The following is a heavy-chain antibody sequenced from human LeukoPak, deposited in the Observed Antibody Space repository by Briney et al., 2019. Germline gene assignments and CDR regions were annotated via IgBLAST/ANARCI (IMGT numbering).Heavy chain of an antibody. Sequence: ASVKVSCKASGYNFNNYGLSWVRQAPGQGLEWMGWISAYNGNTNYAQKLQGRVTMTTDTSTSTAYMELRSLRSDDTAVYYCARVGYYGSGAWTMDVWGKGTTVTVSS. CDR1: GYNFNNYG. J-gene: IGHJ6*04. V-gene: IGHV1-18*01. CDR3: ARVGYYGSGAWTMDV. D-gene: IGHD3-10*01. CDR2: ISAYNGNT.